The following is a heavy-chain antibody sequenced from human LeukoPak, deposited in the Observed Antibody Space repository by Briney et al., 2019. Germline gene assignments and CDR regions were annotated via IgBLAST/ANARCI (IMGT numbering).Heavy chain of an antibody. V-gene: IGHV1-69*05. CDR2: IIPIFGTA. D-gene: IGHD3-22*01. J-gene: IGHJ3*02. CDR3: ATSSDYYDSSGYFSRGHAFDI. Sequence: ASVKVSCKASGGTFSSYAISWVRQAPGQGLEWMGGIIPIFGTANYAHKFQGRVTITTDESTSTAYMELSSLRSEDTAVYYCATSSDYYDSSGYFSRGHAFDIWGQGTMVTVSS. CDR1: GGTFSSYA.